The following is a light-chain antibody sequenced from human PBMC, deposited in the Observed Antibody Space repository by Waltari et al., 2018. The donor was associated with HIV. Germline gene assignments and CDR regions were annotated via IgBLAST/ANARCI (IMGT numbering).Light chain of an antibody. V-gene: IGKV3-15*01. Sequence: EIVMTQSPATLSVSPGESDTLSCRASESISSNLAWYQQRPCQAPSLLIYEASTRAAGIPVRFSGSGSGTEFTLTISSLQSEDLAVYYCQQNNNWPPITFGQGTRLEIK. CDR3: QQNNNWPPIT. CDR1: ESISSN. J-gene: IGKJ5*01. CDR2: EAS.